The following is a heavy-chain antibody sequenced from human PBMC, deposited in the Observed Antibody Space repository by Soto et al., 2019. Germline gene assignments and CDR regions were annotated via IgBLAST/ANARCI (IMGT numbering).Heavy chain of an antibody. D-gene: IGHD6-19*01. CDR2: IKSRTDGGVT. CDR3: TTDSGKAVAGDFDY. J-gene: IGHJ4*02. CDR1: GFTFSKAW. V-gene: IGHV3-15*02. Sequence: EVQLVESGGTLVKPGGSLRLSCATSGFTFSKAWMSWVRQAPGKGLEWVGRIKSRTDGGVTDYNAPVKGRFTVSRDDSKNTFYLQMYSLRTDDTAVYYCTTDSGKAVAGDFDYWGQGTLVTVST.